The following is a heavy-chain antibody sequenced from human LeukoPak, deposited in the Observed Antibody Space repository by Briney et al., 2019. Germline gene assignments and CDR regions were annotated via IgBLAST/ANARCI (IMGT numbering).Heavy chain of an antibody. CDR3: ARIDPLGFFDQ. J-gene: IGHJ4*02. V-gene: IGHV4-59*13. Sequence: PSETLSLACTVSGAFTSTYYWSWVRQPPTGGLEWIGYVFYSGSSNCNPNFSSRVTMSVDTSKSQFSLKLTSVTAADTAVYYCARIDPLGFFDQWGQGTLVTVSS. D-gene: IGHD6-25*01. CDR2: VFYSGSS. CDR1: GAFTSTYY.